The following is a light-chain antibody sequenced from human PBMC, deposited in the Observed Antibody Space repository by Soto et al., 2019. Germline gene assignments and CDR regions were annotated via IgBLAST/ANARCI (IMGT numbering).Light chain of an antibody. CDR1: SSDIGTYNY. CDR2: EVN. V-gene: IGLV2-14*01. CDR3: NSYTSNTTYV. Sequence: QSLLTQPASVSGSPGQSITISCPGTSSDIGTYNYVSWYQHHSGRAPKLLIYEVNNRPSGVSNRFSGSTSGNTASLTISGLRAEDGADYYCNSYTSNTTYVFGTGTKVTV. J-gene: IGLJ1*01.